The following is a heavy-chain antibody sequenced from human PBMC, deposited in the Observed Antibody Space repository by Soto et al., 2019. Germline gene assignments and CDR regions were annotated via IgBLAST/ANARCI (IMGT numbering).Heavy chain of an antibody. CDR1: GGTFSSYA. Sequence: SVKVSCKASGGTFSSYAISWVRQAPGQGLEWMGGIIPIFGTANYAQKFQDRVTITADESTSTAYMELSSLRSEDTAVYYCARDWDGKHSSVARDVGYYYYGMDVWGQGTTVTVSS. D-gene: IGHD2-21*01. J-gene: IGHJ6*02. CDR2: IIPIFGTA. V-gene: IGHV1-69*13. CDR3: ARDWDGKHSSVARDVGYYYYGMDV.